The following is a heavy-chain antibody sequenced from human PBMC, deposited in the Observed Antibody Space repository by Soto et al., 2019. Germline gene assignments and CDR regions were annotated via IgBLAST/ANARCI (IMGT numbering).Heavy chain of an antibody. J-gene: IGHJ2*01. Sequence: SVKVSCKASGGTFSSYSISWVRQAPGQGLEWMGGIIPIFGTANYAQKFQGRVTITADESTSTAYMELSSLRSEDTAVYYCASVAYCGGDCPSPYWYFDLWGRGTLVTVSS. CDR2: IIPIFGTA. V-gene: IGHV1-69*13. D-gene: IGHD2-21*02. CDR1: GGTFSSYS. CDR3: ASVAYCGGDCPSPYWYFDL.